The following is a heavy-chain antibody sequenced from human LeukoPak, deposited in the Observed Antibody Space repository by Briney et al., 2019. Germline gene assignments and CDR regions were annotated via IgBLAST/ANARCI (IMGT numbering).Heavy chain of an antibody. Sequence: KSSETLSLTCAVYGGSFSGYYWSWIRQPPGKGLEWIGEINHSGSTNYNPSLKSRVTMSVDTSKNQFSLKLSSVTAADTAVYYCARQRRVRGAKEVYYYYYYYMDVWGKGTTVTISS. CDR2: INHSGST. V-gene: IGHV4-34*01. D-gene: IGHD3-10*01. CDR3: ARQRRVRGAKEVYYYYYYYMDV. J-gene: IGHJ6*03. CDR1: GGSFSGYY.